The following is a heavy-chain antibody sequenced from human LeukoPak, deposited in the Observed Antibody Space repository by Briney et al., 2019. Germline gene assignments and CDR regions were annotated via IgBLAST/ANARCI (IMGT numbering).Heavy chain of an antibody. J-gene: IGHJ3*02. D-gene: IGHD6-19*01. CDR3: ARELGSGRSFAFGI. CDR2: ISYDGKNK. V-gene: IGHV3-30*04. Sequence: GRSLRLSCAASGFTFTSYAIHWVRQAPGKGLEWVAVISYDGKNKYYADSVKGRFTISRDNSKNTLSLQMNSLRAEDTAVYYCARELGSGRSFAFGIWGQGTMVTVSS. CDR1: GFTFTSYA.